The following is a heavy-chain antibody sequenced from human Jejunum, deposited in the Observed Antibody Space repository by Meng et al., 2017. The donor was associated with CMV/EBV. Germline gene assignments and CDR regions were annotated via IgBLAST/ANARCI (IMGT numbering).Heavy chain of an antibody. J-gene: IGHJ4*02. D-gene: IGHD6-25*01. V-gene: IGHV1-2*02. CDR2: INPTSGGT. Sequence: ASGYTFSGYFLHWVRQAPGQGLEWMGWINPTSGGTNYAQNFQGSVTMTRDTSITTAYMELSRLRSDDTAMYYCARRGAVSGSFDYWGQGTLVTVSS. CDR1: GYTFSGYF. CDR3: ARRGAVSGSFDY.